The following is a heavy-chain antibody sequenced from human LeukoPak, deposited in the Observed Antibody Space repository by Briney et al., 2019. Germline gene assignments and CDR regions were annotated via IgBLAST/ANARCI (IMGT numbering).Heavy chain of an antibody. D-gene: IGHD2-2*01. V-gene: IGHV3-23*01. Sequence: GGSLRPSCAASGFTFSGYGIHWVRQAPGKGLEWVSAISGSGGSTYYADSVKGRFTISRDNSKNTLYLQMNSLRAEDTAVYYCAKDLIFCTSCLKGWFDPWGQGTLVTVSS. CDR1: GFTFSGYG. J-gene: IGHJ5*02. CDR2: ISGSGGST. CDR3: AKDLIFCTSCLKGWFDP.